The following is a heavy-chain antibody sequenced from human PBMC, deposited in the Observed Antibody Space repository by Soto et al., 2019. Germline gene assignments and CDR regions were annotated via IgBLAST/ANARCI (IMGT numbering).Heavy chain of an antibody. CDR2: ILYGGTFE. CDR3: ARGDTYGLDV. Sequence: QVQLVEAGGAVVQPGMSLRLSCEASGFTFKNYGFHWVRQAPGKGLEWVAVILYGGTFEYYADSVRVRFSVSRDDSRATFFLQMRHLRPDDTGLYFCARGDTYGLDVWGRGTTVTVSS. J-gene: IGHJ6*02. V-gene: IGHV3-30*03. CDR1: GFTFKNYG.